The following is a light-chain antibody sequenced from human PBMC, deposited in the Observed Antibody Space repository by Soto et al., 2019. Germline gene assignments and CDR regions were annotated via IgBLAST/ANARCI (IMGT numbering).Light chain of an antibody. CDR3: QQTFSAPVT. J-gene: IGKJ2*01. CDR1: QSISSY. CDR2: AAS. V-gene: IGKV1-39*01. Sequence: DIQMTQSPSSLSASAGDRVTITCRASQSISSYLNWYQQKPGEAPKILIYAASTLQSGVPSRFSGRGSGPDFSLTISSLQPEDFATYYCQQTFSAPVTFGQGTRLEIK.